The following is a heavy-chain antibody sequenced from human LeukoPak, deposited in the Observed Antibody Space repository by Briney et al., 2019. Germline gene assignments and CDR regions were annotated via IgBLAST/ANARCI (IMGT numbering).Heavy chain of an antibody. CDR3: AKDSYGVYSSGWYAY. D-gene: IGHD6-19*01. CDR1: GFTFDDYA. CDR2: ISWNSGSI. V-gene: IGHV3-9*01. Sequence: GGSLRLSCAASGFTFDDYAMHWVRQAPGKGLEWVSGISWNSGSIGYADSVKGRFTISRDNAKNSLYLQMNSLRAEDTALYYCAKDSYGVYSSGWYAYWGQETLVTVSS. J-gene: IGHJ4*02.